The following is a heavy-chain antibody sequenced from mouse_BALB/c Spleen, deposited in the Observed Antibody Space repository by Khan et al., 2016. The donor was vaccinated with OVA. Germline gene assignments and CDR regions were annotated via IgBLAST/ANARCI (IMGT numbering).Heavy chain of an antibody. J-gene: IGHJ2*01. D-gene: IGHD4-1*01. V-gene: IGHV3-6*02. CDR3: ARDETAPYSFDY. Sequence: EVQLQESGPGLVKPSQSLSLTCSVTGYSITSGCYWNWIRQFPGNKLEWMGYISYDGITNYNPSLKNRISITRDTSTNQFFLKLNSVTNEDTATYYCARDETAPYSFDYWGQGTTLTVSS. CDR2: ISYDGIT. CDR1: GYSITSGCY.